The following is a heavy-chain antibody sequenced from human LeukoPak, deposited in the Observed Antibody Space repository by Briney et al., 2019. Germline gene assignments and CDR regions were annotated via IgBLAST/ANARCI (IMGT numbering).Heavy chain of an antibody. Sequence: GGSLRLSCGASGFTFSSYGMHWVRQAPGKGLEWVAVISYDGSNKYYADSVKGRFTISRDNSKNTLYLQMNSLRAEDTAVYYCAKDYSSSSVVWFDPWGQGTLVTVSS. CDR2: ISYDGSNK. CDR3: AKDYSSSSVVWFDP. V-gene: IGHV3-30*18. J-gene: IGHJ5*02. D-gene: IGHD6-6*01. CDR1: GFTFSSYG.